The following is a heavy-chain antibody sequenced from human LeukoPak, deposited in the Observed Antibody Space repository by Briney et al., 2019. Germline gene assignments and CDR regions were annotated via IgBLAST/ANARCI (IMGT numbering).Heavy chain of an antibody. J-gene: IGHJ4*02. D-gene: IGHD5-12*01. Sequence: PGGSLRLSCAASGFTFSSYGMHWVRQAPGKGLEWVAVIWYDGSNKYYADSVKGRFTISRDNSKNTLYLQMNSLRAEDTAVYYCAKEKSGSYFDSWGQGTLVTVSS. V-gene: IGHV3-33*06. CDR1: GFTFSSYG. CDR2: IWYDGSNK. CDR3: AKEKSGSYFDS.